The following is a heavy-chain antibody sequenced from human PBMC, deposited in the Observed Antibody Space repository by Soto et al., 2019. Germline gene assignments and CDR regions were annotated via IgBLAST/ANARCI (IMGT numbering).Heavy chain of an antibody. CDR1: GFTVSSNY. D-gene: IGHD4-4*01. CDR2: IYSGGST. CDR3: ARELVPDYSNAEPYYYYYGMDV. J-gene: IGHJ6*02. V-gene: IGHV3-53*01. Sequence: GGSLRLSCAASGFTVSSNYMSWVRQAPGKGLEWVSVIYSGGSTYYADSVKGRFTISRDNSKNTLYLQMNSLRAEDTAVYYCARELVPDYSNAEPYYYYYGMDVWGQGTTVTVSS.